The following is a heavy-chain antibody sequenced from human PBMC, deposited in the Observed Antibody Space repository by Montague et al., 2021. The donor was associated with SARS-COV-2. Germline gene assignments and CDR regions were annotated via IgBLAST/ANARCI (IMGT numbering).Heavy chain of an antibody. Sequence: SLSLSCAASGFTFSSYGMHWVRQAPGKGLEWVAVISYDGSNKYYADSVKGRFTISRDNSKNTLYLQMNSLRAEDTAVYYCAKQYYYGSGSYSSVVPEYFDLWGRGTLVTVSS. J-gene: IGHJ2*01. CDR2: ISYDGSNK. V-gene: IGHV3-30*18. CDR3: AKQYYYGSGSYSSVVPEYFDL. CDR1: GFTFSSYG. D-gene: IGHD3-10*01.